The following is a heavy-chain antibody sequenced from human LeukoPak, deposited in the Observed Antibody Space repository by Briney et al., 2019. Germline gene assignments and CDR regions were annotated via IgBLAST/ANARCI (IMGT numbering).Heavy chain of an antibody. CDR1: GGSISSYY. Sequence: SETLSLTCTVSGGSISSYYWSWIRQPAGKGLEWIGRIYTSGSTNYNPSLKGRVTMSVDTSKNQFSLKLSSVTAADTAMYYCARASIRYYDSSAYSHWGQGALVTVSS. D-gene: IGHD3-22*01. J-gene: IGHJ4*02. V-gene: IGHV4-4*07. CDR2: IYTSGST. CDR3: ARASIRYYDSSAYSH.